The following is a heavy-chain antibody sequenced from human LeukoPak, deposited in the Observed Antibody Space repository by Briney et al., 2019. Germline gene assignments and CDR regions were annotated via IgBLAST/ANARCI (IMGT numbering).Heavy chain of an antibody. CDR1: GFTFSNYW. CDR3: IRDFRSADL. CDR2: IYVDGRTT. J-gene: IGHJ5*02. Sequence: GGSLRLSCVASGFTFSNYWMHWVRQPPGKGLVWFSRIYVDGRTTNYADSVKGRFTISRDNAKNTVYLEMNSLSVEDTATYYCIRDFRSADLWGQGTLVTVTS. V-gene: IGHV3-74*01.